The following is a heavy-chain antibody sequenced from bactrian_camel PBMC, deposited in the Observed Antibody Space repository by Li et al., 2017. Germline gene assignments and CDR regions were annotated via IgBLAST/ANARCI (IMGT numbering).Heavy chain of an antibody. CDR3: AAGDARYGAGGIWYCPEDAEYPY. CDR2: LRRDGET. V-gene: IGHV3S67*01. CDR1: GYSYSTYG. D-gene: IGHD6*01. J-gene: IGHJ4*01. Sequence: DVQLVESGGGSVQAGGSLRLSCAASGYSYSTYGMGWFRQSPGKEREAVATLRRDGETTYADSVKGWFTISKDDSRSTLSLMMNNLKSEDSAMYYCAAGDARYGAGGIWYCPEDAEYPYRGQGTQVTVS.